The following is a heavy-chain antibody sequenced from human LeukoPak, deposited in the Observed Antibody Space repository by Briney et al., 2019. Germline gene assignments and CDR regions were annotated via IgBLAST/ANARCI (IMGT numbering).Heavy chain of an antibody. CDR1: GYTFTSYG. CDR3: ARTCGSYPCSYYYGMDV. V-gene: IGHV1-18*01. Sequence: ASVKVSCTASGYTFTSYGIIWVRQAPGQGLEWMGWISAYNGNTNYVQKLQGRVTMATDTSTSTAYMELRSLRSDDTAVYYCARTCGSYPCSYYYGMDVWGQGTTVTVSS. CDR2: ISAYNGNT. D-gene: IGHD1-26*01. J-gene: IGHJ6*02.